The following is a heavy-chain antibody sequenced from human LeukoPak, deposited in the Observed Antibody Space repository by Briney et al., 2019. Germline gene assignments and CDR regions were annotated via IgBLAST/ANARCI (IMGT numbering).Heavy chain of an antibody. D-gene: IGHD2-2*01. CDR1: GGTFSSYD. V-gene: IGHV1-69*06. CDR2: IIPMFGTA. Sequence: ASVKVSCKASGGTFSSYDISWVRQAPGQGLEWMGGIIPMFGTANYAQKFQGRVTINADKSTSTAYMELSSLRSEDTAVYYCASGRTDIVVVPATLRNYFFDYWGKGTLVTVSS. CDR3: ASGRTDIVVVPATLRNYFFDY. J-gene: IGHJ4*02.